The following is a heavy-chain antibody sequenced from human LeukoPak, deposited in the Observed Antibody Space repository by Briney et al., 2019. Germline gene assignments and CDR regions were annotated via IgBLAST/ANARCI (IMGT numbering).Heavy chain of an antibody. Sequence: GGSLRLSCAASGFTFDRSWMSWVRQAPGKGLEWVANIKQDESEVYYVDSVESRFTVSRDNAKNSLSLQMNSLRGEDTAVYYCARALGSYSSDFWGQGTLVTVSS. D-gene: IGHD2-21*01. CDR2: IKQDESEV. CDR3: ARALGSYSSDF. V-gene: IGHV3-7*01. CDR1: GFTFDRSW. J-gene: IGHJ4*02.